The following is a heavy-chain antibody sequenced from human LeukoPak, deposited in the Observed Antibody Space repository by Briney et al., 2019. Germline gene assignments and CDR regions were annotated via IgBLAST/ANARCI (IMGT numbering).Heavy chain of an antibody. D-gene: IGHD3-22*01. CDR1: GASISSGAYS. J-gene: IGHJ4*02. CDR2: VYTSGST. CDR3: AGSRRDYYYDADDY. Sequence: EPSETLSLTCAVSGASISSGAYSWSWIRQPAGKGLEWIGRVYTSGSTNYNPSLKSRVTMSVDTSKNQFSLELSSVTAADTAVYYCAGSRRDYYYDADDYWGQGTLVTVSS. V-gene: IGHV4-61*02.